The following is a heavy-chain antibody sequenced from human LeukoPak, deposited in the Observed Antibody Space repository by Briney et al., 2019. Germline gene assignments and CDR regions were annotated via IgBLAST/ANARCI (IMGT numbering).Heavy chain of an antibody. Sequence: ASVKVSCKASGYTFTSYDINWVRQATGQGLEWMGWMNPNSGNTGYAQKFQGRVTITRNTSISTAYMELSSLRSEDTAVYYCARANYDFWSGYYQDAFDIWGQGAMVTVSS. V-gene: IGHV1-8*03. CDR1: GYTFTSYD. J-gene: IGHJ3*02. D-gene: IGHD3-3*01. CDR3: ARANYDFWSGYYQDAFDI. CDR2: MNPNSGNT.